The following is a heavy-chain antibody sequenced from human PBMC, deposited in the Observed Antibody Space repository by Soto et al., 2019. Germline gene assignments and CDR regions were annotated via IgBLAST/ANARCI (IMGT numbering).Heavy chain of an antibody. D-gene: IGHD4-17*01. J-gene: IGHJ5*02. V-gene: IGHV3-48*02. CDR1: GFTFSSYS. Sequence: EVQLVESGGGLVQPGGSLRLSCAASGFTFSSYSMNWVRQAPGKGLEWVSYISSSSSTIYYADSVTGRFTISRDNANNSLYLQMNSLRDEATAVYYCATEPYADYLNCFPPWGQGTLVTVSS. CDR3: ATEPYADYLNCFPP. CDR2: ISSSSSTI.